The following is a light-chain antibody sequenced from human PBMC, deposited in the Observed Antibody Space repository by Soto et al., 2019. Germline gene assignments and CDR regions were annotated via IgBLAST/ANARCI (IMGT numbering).Light chain of an antibody. CDR2: DAS. CDR1: QSVNIY. CDR3: QQRVNWPLT. Sequence: EIVLTQSPATLSLSPGERATLSCRTSQSVNIYLAWYQQKPGQAPRLLIYDASNRATGIPARFSGSGSGTDFTLTITSLEPADFAVYYCQQRVNWPLTFGQGTKVAIK. V-gene: IGKV3-11*01. J-gene: IGKJ1*01.